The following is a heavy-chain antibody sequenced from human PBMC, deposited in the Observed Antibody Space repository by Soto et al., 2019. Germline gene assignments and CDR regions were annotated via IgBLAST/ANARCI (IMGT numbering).Heavy chain of an antibody. CDR3: ARDLSAGTFFDY. Sequence: PGGSLRLSCAASGFTFSSYSMNWVRQAPGKGLEWVSSISSSSSYIYYADSVKGRFTISRDNAKNSLYLQMNSLRAEDTAVYYCARDLSAGTFFDYWGQGTLVTLSS. J-gene: IGHJ4*02. CDR1: GFTFSSYS. CDR2: ISSSSSYI. V-gene: IGHV3-21*01. D-gene: IGHD1-7*01.